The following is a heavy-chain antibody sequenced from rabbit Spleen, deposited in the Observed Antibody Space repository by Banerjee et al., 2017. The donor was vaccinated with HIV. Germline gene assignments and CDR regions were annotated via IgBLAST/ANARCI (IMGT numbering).Heavy chain of an antibody. J-gene: IGHJ4*01. CDR2: IDTSDGDT. CDR3: ARDLTNIIGWNFGW. Sequence: QEQLVESGGGLVQPGGSLTLTCTVSGFSFSSNWICWVRQAPGKGLEWIACIDTSDGDTDYANWPKGRFTISKASSTTVTLQMTSLTAADTATYFCARDLTNIIGWNFGWWGPGTLVTVS. V-gene: IGHV1S45*01. CDR1: GFSFSSNW. D-gene: IGHD1-1*01.